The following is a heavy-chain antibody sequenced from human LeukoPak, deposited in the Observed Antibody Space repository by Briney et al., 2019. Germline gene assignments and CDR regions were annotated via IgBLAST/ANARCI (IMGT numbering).Heavy chain of an antibody. V-gene: IGHV4-59*01. Sequence: SETLSLTCTVSGGSISSYYWSWIRQPPGKGLEWIGYIYHSGSTNYNPSLKSRVTISVDTSKNQFSLKLSSVTAADTAVYYCARGVVAAKWALDPWGQGTLVTVSS. CDR1: GGSISSYY. J-gene: IGHJ5*02. D-gene: IGHD2-15*01. CDR3: ARGVVAAKWALDP. CDR2: IYHSGST.